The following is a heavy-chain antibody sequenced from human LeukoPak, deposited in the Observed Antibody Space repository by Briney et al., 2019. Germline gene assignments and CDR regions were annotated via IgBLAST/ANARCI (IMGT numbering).Heavy chain of an antibody. Sequence: ASVKVSCKASGYTSTTYYMHWVRQAPGQGLEWMGIIHPSGGSTSYAQNFQGRVTMTRDTSTSTVYMELSSLRSEDTAVYYCAREGGIAVAGTGWFDPWGQGTLVTVSS. CDR3: AREGGIAVAGTGWFDP. D-gene: IGHD6-19*01. J-gene: IGHJ5*02. CDR1: GYTSTTYY. CDR2: IHPSGGST. V-gene: IGHV1-46*01.